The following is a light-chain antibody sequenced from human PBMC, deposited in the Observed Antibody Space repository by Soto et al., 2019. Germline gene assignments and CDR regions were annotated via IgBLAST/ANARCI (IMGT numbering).Light chain of an antibody. CDR2: WAT. CDR1: QSLLYSSTNKNY. J-gene: IGKJ5*01. Sequence: DIVMTQSPDFLGVSLGERATINCKSSQSLLYSSTNKNYLVWYQQKPGQPPKVLSHWATTRESGVPDRFSGSGSGTDFTLTISSLHPEDVALYYCQQYYSTPPTFGQGTRLEIK. V-gene: IGKV4-1*01. CDR3: QQYYSTPPT.